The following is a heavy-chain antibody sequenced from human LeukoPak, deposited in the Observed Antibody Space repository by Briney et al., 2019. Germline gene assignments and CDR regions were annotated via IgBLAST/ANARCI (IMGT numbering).Heavy chain of an antibody. Sequence: PGGSLRLSCAASGFTFSSYGMHWVRQAPGKGLEWVSRINSDGSRTSYADSVKGRFTISRDNAKNSLYLQMNSLRAEDTAVYYCAREGALMVYGGDYWGQGTLVTVSS. J-gene: IGHJ4*02. CDR1: GFTFSSYG. V-gene: IGHV3-74*01. D-gene: IGHD2-8*01. CDR3: AREGALMVYGGDY. CDR2: INSDGSRT.